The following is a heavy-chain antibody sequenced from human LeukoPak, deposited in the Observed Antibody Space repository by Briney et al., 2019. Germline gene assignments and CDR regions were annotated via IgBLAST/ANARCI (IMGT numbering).Heavy chain of an antibody. D-gene: IGHD1-1*01. CDR3: ARRYPGNAFDI. CDR2: VYYSGST. CDR1: SGSISTPSYY. Sequence: SETLSLTCTVASGSISTPSYYWGWIRQPPGKGLEWIGSVYYSGSTYYNPSLKSRVTISVDTSKNQFSLKLSSVTAADTAVYYCARRYPGNAFDIWGQGTMVTVSS. V-gene: IGHV4-39*01. J-gene: IGHJ3*02.